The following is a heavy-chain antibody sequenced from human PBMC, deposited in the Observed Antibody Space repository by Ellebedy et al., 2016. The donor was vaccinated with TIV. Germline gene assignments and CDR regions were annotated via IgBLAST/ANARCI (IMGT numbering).Heavy chain of an antibody. CDR2: ISGSGGST. CDR3: AKDPFDYGDYGNDY. V-gene: IGHV3-23*01. CDR1: GFTFSSYS. Sequence: GGSLRLSXAASGFTFSSYSMNWVRQAPGKGLEWVSAISGSGGSTYYADSVKGRFTISRDNSKNTLYLQMNSLRAEDTAVYYCAKDPFDYGDYGNDYWGQGTLVTVSS. J-gene: IGHJ4*02. D-gene: IGHD4-17*01.